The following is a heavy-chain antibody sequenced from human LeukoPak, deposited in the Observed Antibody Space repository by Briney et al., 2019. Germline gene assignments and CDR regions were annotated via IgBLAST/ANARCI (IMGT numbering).Heavy chain of an antibody. CDR3: ARVHFSSSPYFDY. CDR1: GFTFSSYG. CDR2: ISYDGSNK. V-gene: IGHV3-30*03. D-gene: IGHD6-6*01. Sequence: GGSLRLSCAASGFTFSSYGMHWVRQAPGKGLEWVAVISYDGSNKYYADSVKGRFTISRDNSKNTLYLQMNSLRAEDTAVYYCARVHFSSSPYFDYWGQGTLVTVSS. J-gene: IGHJ4*02.